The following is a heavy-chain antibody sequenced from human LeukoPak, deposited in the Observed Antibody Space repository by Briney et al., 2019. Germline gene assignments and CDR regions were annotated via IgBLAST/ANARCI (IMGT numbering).Heavy chain of an antibody. J-gene: IGHJ4*02. V-gene: IGHV3-23*01. CDR1: GFTFDDYA. CDR2: ISGSGGST. Sequence: GGSLRLSCAASGFTFDDYAMHWVRQAPGKGLEWVSAISGSGGSTYYADSVKGRFTISRDNSKNTLYLQMNSLRAEDTAVYYCAKDFTTYYYDSSGYSPTVWGQGTLVTVSS. CDR3: AKDFTTYYYDSSGYSPTV. D-gene: IGHD3-22*01.